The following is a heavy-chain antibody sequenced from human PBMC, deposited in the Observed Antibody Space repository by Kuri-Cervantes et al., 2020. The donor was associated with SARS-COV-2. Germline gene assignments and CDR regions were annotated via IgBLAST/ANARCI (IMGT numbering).Heavy chain of an antibody. V-gene: IGHV1-2*02. J-gene: IGHJ4*02. CDR1: GYTFTGRY. CDR3: ARGYYGLDY. Sequence: ASVKVSCKASGYTFTGRYIYWVRQAPGQGLEWMGWINPNSGDTKYTQKFQGRVTMARDTSITTAYMELIGLRSDDTAVYYYARGYYGLDYWGQGSLVTVSS. D-gene: IGHD3-3*01. CDR2: INPNSGDT.